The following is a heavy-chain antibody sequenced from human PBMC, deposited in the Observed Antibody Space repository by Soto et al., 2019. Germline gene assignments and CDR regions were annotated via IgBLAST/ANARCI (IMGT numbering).Heavy chain of an antibody. J-gene: IGHJ6*02. D-gene: IGHD3-9*01. CDR3: ARAPSLFSFFGMDV. CDR1: GFTFSSYC. V-gene: IGHV3-74*01. CDR2: INSDGSST. Sequence: GGSLRLSCAASGFTFSSYCMHCVRQAPGKGLVWVSRINSDGSSTIYADSVKGRFTISRDNAKNTLYLQMNSLRAEDTAVYYCARAPSLFSFFGMDVWGQGTTVTVSS.